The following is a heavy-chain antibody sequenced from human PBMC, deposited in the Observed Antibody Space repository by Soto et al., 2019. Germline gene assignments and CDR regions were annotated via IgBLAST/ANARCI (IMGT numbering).Heavy chain of an antibody. D-gene: IGHD2-15*01. CDR2: MNPNSGNT. Sequence: ASVKVSCKASGYTFTSYDINWERQATGQGLEWMGWMNPNSGNTVYAQKFQGRVSMTRITSISTAYMELSSLRPEDTAVDYCARDPIYCSGGSSSYYYCMDVWGQGTTVTVSS. CDR1: GYTFTSYD. CDR3: ARDPIYCSGGSSSYYYCMDV. V-gene: IGHV1-8*01. J-gene: IGHJ6*02.